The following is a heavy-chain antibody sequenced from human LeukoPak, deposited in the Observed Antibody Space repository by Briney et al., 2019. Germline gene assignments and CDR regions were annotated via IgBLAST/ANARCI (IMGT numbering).Heavy chain of an antibody. CDR2: IYYTGST. Sequence: SETLSLTCTVSGGSISSYYWSWIRQPPGKGLEWIGYIYYTGSTNYNPSLKSRVTISVDTSKNQFSLKLSSVTAADTVVYYCARDEYSSSSQWFDPWGQGTLVTVSS. J-gene: IGHJ5*02. D-gene: IGHD6-6*01. CDR3: ARDEYSSSSQWFDP. CDR1: GGSISSYY. V-gene: IGHV4-59*01.